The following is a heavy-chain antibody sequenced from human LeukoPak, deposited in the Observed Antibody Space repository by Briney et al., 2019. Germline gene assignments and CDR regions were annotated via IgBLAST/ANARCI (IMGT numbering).Heavy chain of an antibody. Sequence: GGSLRLSCAASGFTFTIYWMRWVRQAPGKWLEWVANIKQDGSEKYNAETVWGRFTISRDNPKNSLYLQMNTLRAEGTAVYYCASGLGRAIYYGSGRADYWGQGTLVTVSS. V-gene: IGHV3-7*01. CDR1: GFTFTIYW. D-gene: IGHD3-10*01. J-gene: IGHJ4*02. CDR2: IKQDGSEK. CDR3: ASGLGRAIYYGSGRADY.